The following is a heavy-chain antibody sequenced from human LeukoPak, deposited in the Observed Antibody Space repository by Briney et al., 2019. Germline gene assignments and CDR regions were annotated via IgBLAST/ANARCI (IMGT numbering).Heavy chain of an antibody. CDR2: INPSGGST. CDR3: ARDMFGELNWFDP. CDR1: GYTFTSYY. D-gene: IGHD3-10*02. Sequence: GASVKVSCKASGYTFTSYYMHWVRQAPGQGLEWMGIINPSGGSTSYAQKLQGRVTMTRDMSTSTVYMELSSLRSEDTAVYYCARDMFGELNWFDPWGQGTLATVSS. V-gene: IGHV1-46*01. J-gene: IGHJ5*02.